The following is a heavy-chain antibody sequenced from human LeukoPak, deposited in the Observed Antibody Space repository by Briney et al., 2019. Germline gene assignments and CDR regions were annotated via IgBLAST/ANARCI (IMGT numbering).Heavy chain of an antibody. D-gene: IGHD3-9*01. V-gene: IGHV1-2*04. CDR1: GGTFSTYA. CDR3: ARDADYDIPTYGMDV. CDR2: INPNSGGT. J-gene: IGHJ6*02. Sequence: GASVKVSCKASGGTFSTYAINWVRQAPGQGLEWMGWINPNSGGTNYAQKFQGWVTMTRDTSISTAYMELRSLRSDDTAVYYCARDADYDIPTYGMDVWGQGTTVTVSS.